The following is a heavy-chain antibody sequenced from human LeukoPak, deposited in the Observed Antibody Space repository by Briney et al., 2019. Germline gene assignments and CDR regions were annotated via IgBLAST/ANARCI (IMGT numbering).Heavy chain of an antibody. V-gene: IGHV3-53*01. CDR2: IYSGGST. Sequence: GGSLRLSCAASGFTVSSNYMSWVRQAPGKGLECVSVIYSGGSTYYADSVKGRFTISRDNSKNTLYLQMNSLRAEDTAVYYCARAYSSSSNCFDPWGQGTLVTVSS. D-gene: IGHD6-6*01. CDR1: GFTVSSNY. CDR3: ARAYSSSSNCFDP. J-gene: IGHJ5*02.